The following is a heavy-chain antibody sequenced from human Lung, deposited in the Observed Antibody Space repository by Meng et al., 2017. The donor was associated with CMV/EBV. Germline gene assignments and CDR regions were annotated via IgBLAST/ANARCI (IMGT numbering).Heavy chain of an antibody. V-gene: IGHV3-23*03. D-gene: IGHD5-24*01. Sequence: GGSLRLXCATSGFTLSSHAMSWVRQAPGKGLEWVSVIYWDGVETYYADSVRGRFTTFRDNSKNMVFLQMNSLRAEDTAVYYCAKDDNGYTGEGGYWGQGTRGTVSA. J-gene: IGHJ4*02. CDR3: AKDDNGYTGEGGY. CDR2: IYWDGVET. CDR1: GFTLSSHA.